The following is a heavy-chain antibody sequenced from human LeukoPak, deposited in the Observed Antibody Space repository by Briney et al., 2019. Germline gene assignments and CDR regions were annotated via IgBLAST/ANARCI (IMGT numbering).Heavy chain of an antibody. CDR2: ISAYNGNT. J-gene: IGHJ6*02. CDR1: GYTFTSYG. V-gene: IGHV1-18*01. D-gene: IGHD6-6*01. Sequence: EASVKVSCKASGYTFTSYGISWVRQAPGQGLEWMGWISAYNGNTNYAQKLQGRVTMTTDTSTSTAYMELSSLRSEDTAVYYCARDEYSSSSLNSDYGMDVWGQGTTVTVSS. CDR3: ARDEYSSSSLNSDYGMDV.